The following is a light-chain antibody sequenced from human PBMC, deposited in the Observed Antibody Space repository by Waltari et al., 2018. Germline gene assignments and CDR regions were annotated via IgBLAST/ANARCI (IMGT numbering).Light chain of an antibody. CDR1: QNINRY. J-gene: IGKJ4*01. Sequence: DIQMTQSPSSLSASVGATVTITCRASQNINRYLLLYQQKPGNAPKPLIYAASSLQSGVPSRFSASGSGTDFTLTISSLQPEDFASYHCQQSYNTPLTFGGGTRVYIK. CDR3: QQSYNTPLT. V-gene: IGKV1-39*01. CDR2: AAS.